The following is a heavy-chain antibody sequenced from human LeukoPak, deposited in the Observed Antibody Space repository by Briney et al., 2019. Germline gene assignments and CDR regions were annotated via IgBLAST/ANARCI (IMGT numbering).Heavy chain of an antibody. J-gene: IGHJ3*02. CDR2: ISAYNGNT. V-gene: IGHV1-18*01. CDR3: ASNVPGARSITGTTDAFDI. Sequence: ASVKVSCKASGYTFTSYGISSVRQAPGQGLEWMGRISAYNGNTNYAQKLQGRVTMTTDTSTSTAYIELRSLRSDDTAVYYCASNVPGARSITGTTDAFDIWGQGTMVTVSS. D-gene: IGHD1-20*01. CDR1: GYTFTSYG.